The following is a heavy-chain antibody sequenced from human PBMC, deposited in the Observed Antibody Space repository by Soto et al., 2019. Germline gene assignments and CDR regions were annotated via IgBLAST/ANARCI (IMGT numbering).Heavy chain of an antibody. CDR3: AKDIYYYDRSGPDI. CDR2: ISWDGGST. Sequence: GGSLRLSCAASGFTFDDYTMHWVRQAPGKGLEWVSLISWDGGSTYYADSVKGRFTISRDNSKNSLYLQMNSLRTEDTALYYCAKDIYYYDRSGPDIWGQGTMVTVSS. J-gene: IGHJ3*02. V-gene: IGHV3-43*01. D-gene: IGHD3-22*01. CDR1: GFTFDDYT.